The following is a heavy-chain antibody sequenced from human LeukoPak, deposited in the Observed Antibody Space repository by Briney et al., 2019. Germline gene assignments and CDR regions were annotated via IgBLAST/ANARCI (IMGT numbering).Heavy chain of an antibody. CDR1: GGTFSSYA. D-gene: IGHD5-24*01. CDR3: ARIPRDGYNYY. J-gene: IGHJ4*02. Sequence: SVKLSCKASGGTFSSYAISWVRQAPGQGLEWMGRIIPILGIANYAQKFQGRVTITADKSTSTAYMELSSLRSEDTAVYYCARIPRDGYNYYWGQGTLVSVSS. CDR2: IIPILGIA. V-gene: IGHV1-69*04.